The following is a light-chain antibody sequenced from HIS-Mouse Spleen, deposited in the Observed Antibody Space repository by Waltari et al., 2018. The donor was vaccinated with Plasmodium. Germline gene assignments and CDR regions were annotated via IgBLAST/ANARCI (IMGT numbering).Light chain of an antibody. V-gene: IGKV1-5*03. CDR3: QQYNSYST. J-gene: IGKJ1*01. CDR2: KAS. Sequence: QMTQSPSTLSASVGDRVTITCRASQSISSWLAWYQQKPGKAPKLLIYKASSLESGVPSRFSGSGSGTEFTLTISSLQPDDFATYYCQQYNSYSTFGQGTKVEIK. CDR1: QSISSW.